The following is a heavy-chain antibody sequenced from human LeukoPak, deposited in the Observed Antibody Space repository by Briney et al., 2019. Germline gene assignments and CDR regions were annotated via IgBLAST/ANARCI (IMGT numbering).Heavy chain of an antibody. J-gene: IGHJ4*02. CDR3: ARGSMGVVAAPTRNFDY. CDR1: GGSFSGYY. D-gene: IGHD2-15*01. Sequence: PSETLSLTCAVYGGSFSGYYWSWLRQPPGKGLEWIGEINHSGSTNYNPSLKSRVTISVDTSKNQFSLKLSSVTAADTAVYYCARGSMGVVAAPTRNFDYWGQGTLVTVSS. V-gene: IGHV4-34*01. CDR2: INHSGST.